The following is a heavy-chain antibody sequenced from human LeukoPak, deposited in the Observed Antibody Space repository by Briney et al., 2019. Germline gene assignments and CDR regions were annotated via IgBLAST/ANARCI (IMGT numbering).Heavy chain of an antibody. CDR2: ISHSGST. J-gene: IGHJ5*02. CDR3: AASSTWGSGWFDP. Sequence: SETLSLTCGIYGGSFSDYYWSWIRQPPGKGLEWIGEISHSGSTKYNPSLKGRVIISVDTSKNQFSLKVRSVTAADTAVYYCAASSTWGSGWFDPWGQGTPVTVSS. CDR1: GGSFSDYY. D-gene: IGHD2-2*01. V-gene: IGHV4-34*01.